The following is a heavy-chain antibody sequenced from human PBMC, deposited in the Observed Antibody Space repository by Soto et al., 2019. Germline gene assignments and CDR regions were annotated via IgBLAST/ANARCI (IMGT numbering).Heavy chain of an antibody. CDR3: AKDRGRPDAFNI. D-gene: IGHD3-10*01. CDR2: IDNGGTNT. CDR1: GYSLGGFW. V-gene: IGHV3-74*01. Sequence: GALRLSCADSGYSLGGFWMPWVRQAPGKGLVWVSRIDNGGTNTVYADAVKGRFTISRDNAKNTMYLQMNSLRAEDTAVYYCAKDRGRPDAFNIWGQGTMVTV. J-gene: IGHJ3*02.